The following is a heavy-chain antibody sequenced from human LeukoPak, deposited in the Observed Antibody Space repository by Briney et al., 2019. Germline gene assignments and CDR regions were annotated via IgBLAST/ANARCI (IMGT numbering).Heavy chain of an antibody. D-gene: IGHD3-3*01. Sequence: GGSLSLSCVASGFTFSSYAMSWVRQAPGKGLEWVSAISGSGGSTYYADSVKGRFTLSRDNSKNTLFLQMNSLRAEDTAVYFCAKKSLWSGPFDYWGQGTLVTVFS. CDR1: GFTFSSYA. V-gene: IGHV3-23*01. J-gene: IGHJ4*02. CDR3: AKKSLWSGPFDY. CDR2: ISGSGGST.